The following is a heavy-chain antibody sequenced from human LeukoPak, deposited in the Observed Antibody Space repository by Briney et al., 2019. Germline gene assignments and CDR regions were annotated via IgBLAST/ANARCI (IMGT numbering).Heavy chain of an antibody. CDR2: IYSSGST. CDR1: GFTVSSHY. CDR3: ARLFAPFCGNDCGQFDY. J-gene: IGHJ4*02. V-gene: IGHV3-53*01. D-gene: IGHD2-21*02. Sequence: GGSLRLSCAASGFTVSSHYMTWVRQAPGRGLEWVSVIYSSGSTLYADSVKGRFTISRDNSKNTLYLRMNSLRAEDTAVYYCARLFAPFCGNDCGQFDYWGQGTLVTVSS.